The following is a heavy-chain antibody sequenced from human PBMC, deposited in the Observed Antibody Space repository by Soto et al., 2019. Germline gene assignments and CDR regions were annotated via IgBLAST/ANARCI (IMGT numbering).Heavy chain of an antibody. D-gene: IGHD3-10*01. CDR2: IYSGGYT. CDR1: GFTVSNNY. CDR3: APGPGGGGY. V-gene: IGHV3-53*01. J-gene: IGHJ4*02. Sequence: EVQLVESGGGLIQPGGSLRLSCAVSGFTVSNNYMSWVRQAPGKGLEGVSVIYSGGYTAYGDSVKGRFTISRDNSKTTLYIQINSLIAADTGVSSRAPGPGGGGYWGQGTLVTVSS.